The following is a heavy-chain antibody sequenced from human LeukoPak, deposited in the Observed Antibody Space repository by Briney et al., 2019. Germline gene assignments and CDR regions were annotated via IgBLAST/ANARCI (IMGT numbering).Heavy chain of an antibody. CDR2: ISSSSSYI. V-gene: IGHV3-21*01. Sequence: GGSLRLSCAASGFTFSSYSMNWVRQAPGKGLEWVSSISSSSSYIYYADSVKGRFTISRDNAKNSLYLQVNSLRAEDTAVYYCARDSSAGTSGWFNPWGQGTLVTVSS. CDR1: GFTFSSYS. J-gene: IGHJ5*02. CDR3: ARDSSAGTSGWFNP. D-gene: IGHD1-7*01.